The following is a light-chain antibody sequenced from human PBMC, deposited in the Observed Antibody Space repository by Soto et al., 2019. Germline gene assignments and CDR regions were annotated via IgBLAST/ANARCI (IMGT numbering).Light chain of an antibody. J-gene: IGKJ4*01. CDR2: WSS. CDR3: HKYYSAPRA. Sequence: DTVMTQSPDSLAVSLGETATIKCKSSQNLFYTSSNKSYLAWYQQKPGQRPRLLLYWSSTRESVVPDRFSGSGSGTDCILIIRNLHASDLAVYYCHKYYSAPRAFGGGNQGEI. V-gene: IGKV4-1*01. CDR1: QNLFYTSSNKSY.